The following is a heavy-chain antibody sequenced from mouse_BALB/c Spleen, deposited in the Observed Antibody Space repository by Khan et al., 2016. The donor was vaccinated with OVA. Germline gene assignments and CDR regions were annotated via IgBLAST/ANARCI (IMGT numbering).Heavy chain of an antibody. CDR3: ARDRIDY. V-gene: IGHV1-7*01. Sequence: QVQLQQSGAELAKPGASVKMSCKASGYTFTSYWMPWVKQRPGPGLEWIGYINPSSGYTEYNQNFKDKATLTADKSSSTAYMKLSSLTSEDSAGYYCARDRIDYWGQGTTLTVSS. CDR2: INPSSGYT. J-gene: IGHJ2*01. CDR1: GYTFTSYW.